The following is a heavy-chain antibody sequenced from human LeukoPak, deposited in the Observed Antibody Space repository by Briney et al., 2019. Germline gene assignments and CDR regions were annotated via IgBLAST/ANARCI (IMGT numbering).Heavy chain of an antibody. J-gene: IGHJ4*02. Sequence: GASVKVSCKASGGTFSSYAISWVRQAPGQRLEWMGGIIPIFGTANYAQKFQGRVTITTDESTSTAYMELSSLRSEDTAVYYCARDKYSYGYVLAFDYWGQGTLVTVSS. CDR3: ARDKYSYGYVLAFDY. CDR2: IIPIFGTA. CDR1: GGTFSSYA. D-gene: IGHD5-18*01. V-gene: IGHV1-69*05.